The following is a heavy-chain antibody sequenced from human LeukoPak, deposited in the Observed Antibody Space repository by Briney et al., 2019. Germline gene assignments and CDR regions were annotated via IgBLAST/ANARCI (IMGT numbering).Heavy chain of an antibody. CDR1: GFTFSSYA. CDR3: AKSTGPGRPFSVTVTTFSPFDY. D-gene: IGHD4-17*01. CDR2: ISGSGGST. V-gene: IGHV3-23*01. J-gene: IGHJ4*02. Sequence: GGSLRLSCAASGFTFSSYAMSWVRQAPGKGLEWVSAISGSGGSTYYADSVKGRFTISRDNSKNTLYLQMNSLRAEDTAVYYCAKSTGPGRPFSVTVTTFSPFDYWGQGTLVTVSS.